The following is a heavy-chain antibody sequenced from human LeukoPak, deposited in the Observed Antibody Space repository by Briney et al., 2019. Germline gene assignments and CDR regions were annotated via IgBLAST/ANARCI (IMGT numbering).Heavy chain of an antibody. J-gene: IGHJ6*02. D-gene: IGHD6-19*01. CDR2: IYHSGST. CDR3: ARKRSIAVAGTYYYYYYGMDV. Sequence: PSGTLSLTCAVSGGSISSSNWWSWVRQPPGKGLEGIGEIYHSGSTNYNPSLKSRVTLSVDKSKNQFSLKLSSVTAADTAVYYCARKRSIAVAGTYYYYYYGMDVWGQGTTVTVSS. V-gene: IGHV4-4*02. CDR1: GGSISSSNW.